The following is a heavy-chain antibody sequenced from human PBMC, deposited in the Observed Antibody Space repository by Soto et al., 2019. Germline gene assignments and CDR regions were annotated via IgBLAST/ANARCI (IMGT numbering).Heavy chain of an antibody. J-gene: IGHJ6*02. CDR2: IYYSGST. CDR1: GGSVSSGSYY. Sequence: SETLSLTCTVSGGSVSSGSYYWSWIRQPPGKGLEWIGYIYYSGSTNYNPSLKSRVTISVDTSKNQFSLKLSSVTAADTAVYYCARDRVGYCSSTSCSLDVWGQGATVTVSS. V-gene: IGHV4-61*01. CDR3: ARDRVGYCSSTSCSLDV. D-gene: IGHD2-2*01.